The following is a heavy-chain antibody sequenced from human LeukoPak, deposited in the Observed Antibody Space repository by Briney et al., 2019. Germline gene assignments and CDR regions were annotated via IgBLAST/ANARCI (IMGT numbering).Heavy chain of an antibody. CDR2: MSGSGGST. V-gene: IGHV3-23*01. J-gene: IGHJ3*02. D-gene: IGHD3-16*01. Sequence: GGSLRLSCAASGFTFSSYAMSWVRQAPGKGLEWVSGMSGSGGSTYYADSVKSRFTISRDNSKNTLYLQMNTLRAEDTAVYYCAKDREYSYVYDAFDIWGQGTTVTVSS. CDR3: AKDREYSYVYDAFDI. CDR1: GFTFSSYA.